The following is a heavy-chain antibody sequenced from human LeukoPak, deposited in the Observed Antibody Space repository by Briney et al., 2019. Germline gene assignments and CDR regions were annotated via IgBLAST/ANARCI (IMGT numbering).Heavy chain of an antibody. CDR1: GGSISSSSYY. CDR2: IYYSGST. Sequence: SETLSPTCTVSGGSISSSSYYWGWIRQPPGKGLEWIGSIYYSGSTYYNPSLKSRVTISVDTSKNQFSLKLSSVTAADTAVYYCARHGALQQWLVKDYFDYWGQGTLVTVSS. D-gene: IGHD6-19*01. V-gene: IGHV4-39*01. CDR3: ARHGALQQWLVKDYFDY. J-gene: IGHJ4*02.